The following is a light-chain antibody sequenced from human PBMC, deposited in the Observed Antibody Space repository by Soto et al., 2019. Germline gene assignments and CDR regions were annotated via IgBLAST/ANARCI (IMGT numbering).Light chain of an antibody. CDR3: SSYAASNNLGV. Sequence: QSALTQPPSASGSPGQSVTISCIGTSSDVGGYNYVSWYQQHAGKAPKLMIYEVSKRPSGVPDRFSGSKSGNTASLTVSGLQAEDEADYYCSSYAASNNLGVFGGGTKVTVL. J-gene: IGLJ2*01. V-gene: IGLV2-8*01. CDR2: EVS. CDR1: SSDVGGYNY.